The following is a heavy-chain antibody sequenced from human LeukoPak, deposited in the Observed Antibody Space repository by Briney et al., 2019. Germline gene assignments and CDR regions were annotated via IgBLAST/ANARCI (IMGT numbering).Heavy chain of an antibody. V-gene: IGHV3-66*01. CDR1: GITVRSNY. CDR2: IYSGGST. J-gene: IGHJ4*02. CDR3: ARELGGFDC. Sequence: GGSLRISCAASGITVRSNYMNWVRQAPGKGLEWVSVIYSGGSTYYTDSVKGRFTICRDNSKNTVYLQMNSLRAEDTAMYYCARELGGFDCWGQGTLVTVSS.